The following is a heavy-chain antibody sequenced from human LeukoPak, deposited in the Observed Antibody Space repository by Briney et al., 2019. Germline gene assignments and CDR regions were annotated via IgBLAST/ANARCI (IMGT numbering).Heavy chain of an antibody. Sequence: SETLSLTCTVSGGSISSYYWGWIRQPPGKGLEWIGYIYYSGNTKYNPSLKSRVTISLDTSKNQFSLKLSSVTAADTAVYYCTRGGSSSSGSLRYWGQGTLVTVSS. V-gene: IGHV4-59*01. CDR2: IYYSGNT. J-gene: IGHJ4*02. CDR1: GGSISSYY. CDR3: TRGGSSSSGSLRY. D-gene: IGHD6-13*01.